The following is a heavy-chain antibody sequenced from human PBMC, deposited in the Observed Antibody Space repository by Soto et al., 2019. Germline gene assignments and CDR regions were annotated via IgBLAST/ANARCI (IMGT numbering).Heavy chain of an antibody. CDR2: INTDESST. CDR1: GFTFNTYW. D-gene: IGHD1-1*01. CDR3: ASGTTDSRYYFDC. Sequence: GGSLRLSCAASGFTFNTYWMHWVRQAPGKGLVWISRINTDESSTTYADSVKGRFTISRDNAKNTLYLQMNSLRAEDTAVYYCASGTTDSRYYFDCWGQGTLVTVSS. J-gene: IGHJ4*02. V-gene: IGHV3-74*01.